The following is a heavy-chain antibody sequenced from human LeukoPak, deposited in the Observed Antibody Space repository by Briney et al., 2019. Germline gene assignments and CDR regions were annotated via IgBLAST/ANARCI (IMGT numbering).Heavy chain of an antibody. Sequence: SETLSLTRTVSGGSISRYYWSWIRQPPGKGLEWIGYIYYIRSTNYNPSLKSRVTISVDTSNNQFSLKLSSVPAADTAVYYCARVARVDFGVVTYYYYYMDVWGKGTTVTVSS. V-gene: IGHV4-59*01. D-gene: IGHD3-3*01. J-gene: IGHJ6*03. CDR3: ARVARVDFGVVTYYYYYMDV. CDR1: GGSISRYY. CDR2: IYYIRST.